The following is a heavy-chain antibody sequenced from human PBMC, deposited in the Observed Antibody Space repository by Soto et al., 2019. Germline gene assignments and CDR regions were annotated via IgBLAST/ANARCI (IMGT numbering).Heavy chain of an antibody. CDR1: GGSFSGYY. CDR2: INHSGST. J-gene: IGHJ5*02. Sequence: SETLSLTCAVYGGSFSGYYWSWIRQPPGKGLEWIGEINHSGSTNYNPSLKSRVTISVDTSKNQFSLKLSSVTAADTAVYYCARGVNWFDPWGQGTLVTVSS. V-gene: IGHV4-34*01. CDR3: ARGVNWFDP.